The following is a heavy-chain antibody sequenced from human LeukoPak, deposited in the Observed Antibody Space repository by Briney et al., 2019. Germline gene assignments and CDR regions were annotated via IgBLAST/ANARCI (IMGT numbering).Heavy chain of an antibody. D-gene: IGHD6-13*01. V-gene: IGHV3-30*02. CDR1: GFTFSSYG. Sequence: PGGSLRLSCAASGFTFSSYGMHWVRQAPGKGLEWVAFIRYDGSNKYYADSVKGRFTISRDNSKNTLYLQMNSLRAEDTAVYYCAKDRYGIATAAYFDYWGQGTLVTVSS. CDR3: AKDRYGIATAAYFDY. CDR2: IRYDGSNK. J-gene: IGHJ4*02.